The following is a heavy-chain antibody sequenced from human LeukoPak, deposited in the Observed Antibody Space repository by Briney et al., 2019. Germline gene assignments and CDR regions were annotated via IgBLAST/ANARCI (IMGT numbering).Heavy chain of an antibody. D-gene: IGHD3-22*01. CDR2: INPNSGGT. J-gene: IGHJ4*02. V-gene: IGHV1-2*02. CDR3: ARDYDSTDEGVGGTWEFDY. CDR1: GYTFTGYY. Sequence: ASVKVSCKASGYTFTGYYMHWVRQAPGQGLEWMGWINPNSGGTNYAQKFQGRVTMTRDTSISTAYMELSRLRSDDTAVYYCARDYDSTDEGVGGTWEFDYWGQGTLVTVSS.